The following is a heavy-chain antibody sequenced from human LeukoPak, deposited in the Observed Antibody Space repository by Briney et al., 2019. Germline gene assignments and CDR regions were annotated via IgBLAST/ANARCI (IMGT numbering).Heavy chain of an antibody. CDR1: GFTFSSYA. Sequence: PGGSLRLSCAASGFTFSSYAMSWVRRAPGKGLEWVSAISGSGGSTYYADSVKGRFTISRDNSKNTLYLQMNSLRAEDTAVYYCAKSDSSGWFFDYWGQGTLVTVSS. V-gene: IGHV3-23*01. D-gene: IGHD6-19*01. CDR3: AKSDSSGWFFDY. J-gene: IGHJ4*02. CDR2: ISGSGGST.